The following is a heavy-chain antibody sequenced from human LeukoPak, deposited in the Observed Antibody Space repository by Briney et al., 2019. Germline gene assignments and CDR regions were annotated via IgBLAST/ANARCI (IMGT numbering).Heavy chain of an antibody. D-gene: IGHD6-13*01. V-gene: IGHV3-53*01. Sequence: HPGGSLRLSCAASGFTVSSNYMSWVRQAPGKGLEWVSVIHSGGSTYYADSVKGRFTISRDNSKNTLYLQMNSLRAEDTAVYYCARDRTAAGPHYYYYYGMDVWGQGTTVTVSS. CDR1: GFTVSSNY. J-gene: IGHJ6*02. CDR3: ARDRTAAGPHYYYYYGMDV. CDR2: IHSGGST.